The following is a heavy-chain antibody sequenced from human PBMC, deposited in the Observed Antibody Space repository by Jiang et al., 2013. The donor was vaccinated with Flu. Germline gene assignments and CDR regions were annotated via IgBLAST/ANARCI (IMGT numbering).Heavy chain of an antibody. D-gene: IGHD2-15*01. Sequence: WVRQAPGKGLEWVAFIRYDEVNKYYADSVKGRFTISRDNSKNTLYLQMNSLRAEDTAVYFCAKDVEEYCGGGSLLRCHYYGMDVWGQGTTVTVSS. CDR3: AKDVEEYCGGGSLLRCHYYGMDV. V-gene: IGHV3-30*02. J-gene: IGHJ6*02. CDR2: IRYDEVNK.